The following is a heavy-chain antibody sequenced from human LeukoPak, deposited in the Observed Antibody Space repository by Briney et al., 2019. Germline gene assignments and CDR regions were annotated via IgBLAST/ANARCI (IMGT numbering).Heavy chain of an antibody. V-gene: IGHV1-2*02. Sequence: GASVKVSCKASGYTFTSYDINWVRQATGQGLEWMGWINPNSGGTNYAQKFQGRVTMTRDTSISTAYMELNRLRSDDTAVYYCARGSYDSSDFEYFHHWGQGTLVTVSS. D-gene: IGHD3-22*01. J-gene: IGHJ1*01. CDR1: GYTFTSYD. CDR3: ARGSYDSSDFEYFHH. CDR2: INPNSGGT.